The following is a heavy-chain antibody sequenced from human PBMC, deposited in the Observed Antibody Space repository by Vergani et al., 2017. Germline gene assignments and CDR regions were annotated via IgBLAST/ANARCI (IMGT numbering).Heavy chain of an antibody. Sequence: VQLVESGGGLVKPGGSLRLSCAASGFTFSSYAMHWVRQAPGKGLEWVAVISYDGSNKYYADSVKGRFTISRDNSKNTLYLQMNSLRAEDTAVYYCARDQVPAAIRLNVGNYMDVWGKGTTVIVSS. CDR1: GFTFSSYA. V-gene: IGHV3-30-3*01. J-gene: IGHJ6*03. CDR2: ISYDGSNK. D-gene: IGHD2-2*02. CDR3: ARDQVPAAIRLNVGNYMDV.